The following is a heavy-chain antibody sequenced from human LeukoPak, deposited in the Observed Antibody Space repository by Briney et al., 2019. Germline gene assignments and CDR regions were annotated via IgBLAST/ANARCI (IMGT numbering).Heavy chain of an antibody. V-gene: IGHV3-53*01. Sequence: PGGSLGLSCAASGFTVITNDMTWVRQAPGKGLEWVSVLYSDGNTKYADSVQGRFTISRDNSKNTLYLEMNSLSPDDTAAYYCARGVEPLAANTLAYWGQGTLVTVSS. CDR2: LYSDGNT. J-gene: IGHJ4*02. CDR1: GFTVITND. D-gene: IGHD1-14*01. CDR3: ARGVEPLAANTLAY.